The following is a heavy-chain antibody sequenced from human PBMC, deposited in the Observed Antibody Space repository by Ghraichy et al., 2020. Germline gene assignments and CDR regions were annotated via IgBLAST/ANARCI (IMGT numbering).Heavy chain of an antibody. Sequence: SQTLSLTCVISGDSVFSDTVAWNWIRQSPSTGLEWLGRTSYRSKWYNDYAMSVKSRITIIPDVSKNQFSLQLNSVTPEDTAVYYCARSPRLLWLGELSTTYHYHSMDVWGKGTTVTVTS. V-gene: IGHV6-1*01. CDR2: TSYRSKWYN. CDR3: ARSPRLLWLGELSTTYHYHSMDV. J-gene: IGHJ6*03. CDR1: GDSVFSDTVA. D-gene: IGHD3-10*01.